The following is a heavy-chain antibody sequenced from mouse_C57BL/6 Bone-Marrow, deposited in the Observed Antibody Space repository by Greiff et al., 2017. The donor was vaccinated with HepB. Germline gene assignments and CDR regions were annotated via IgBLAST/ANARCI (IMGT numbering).Heavy chain of an antibody. Sequence: QQSGPVLVKPGASVKMSCKASGYTFTDYYMNWVKQSHGKSLEWIGVINPYNGGTSYNQKFKGKATLTVDKSSSTAYMELNSLTSEDSAVYYCAREHYYGSSYVDYFDYWGQGTTLTVSS. CDR1: GYTFTDYY. D-gene: IGHD1-1*01. J-gene: IGHJ2*01. CDR2: INPYNGGT. CDR3: AREHYYGSSYVDYFDY. V-gene: IGHV1-19*01.